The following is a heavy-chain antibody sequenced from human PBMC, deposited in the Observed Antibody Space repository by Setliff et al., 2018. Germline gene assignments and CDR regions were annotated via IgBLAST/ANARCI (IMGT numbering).Heavy chain of an antibody. Sequence: LRLSCAASGFTFSAYGMHWVRQAPGKGLEWVAVVSYDGSNKWYADSVKGRFTISRDNSKNPLYLQLNSLRPEDTAVYYCVKEGIAATGAAFDIWGQGTMVTVSS. CDR2: VSYDGSNK. V-gene: IGHV3-30*18. D-gene: IGHD6-13*01. CDR1: GFTFSAYG. CDR3: VKEGIAATGAAFDI. J-gene: IGHJ3*02.